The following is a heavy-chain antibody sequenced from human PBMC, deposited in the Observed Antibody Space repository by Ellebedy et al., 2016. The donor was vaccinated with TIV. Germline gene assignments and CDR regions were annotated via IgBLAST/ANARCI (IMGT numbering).Heavy chain of an antibody. V-gene: IGHV3-66*01. D-gene: IGHD2-8*02. J-gene: IGHJ4*03. CDR3: AGETFNDVDLVLWGVFEL. CDR1: GLSVSSTY. Sequence: GESLKISCAASGLSVSSTYMSWVRQAPGKGLEWVSVIQSGGDTYYADSVKVRFTMSRDNSKNTVHLQIHSVRVEDTAVYYCAGETFNDVDLVLWGVFELWGQGTLVTVSS. CDR2: IQSGGDT.